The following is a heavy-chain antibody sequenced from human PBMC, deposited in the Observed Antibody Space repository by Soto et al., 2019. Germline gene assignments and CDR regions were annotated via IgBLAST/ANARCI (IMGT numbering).Heavy chain of an antibody. Sequence: SVKVSCKASGGTFSSYAISWVRQAPGQGLEWMGGIIPIFGTANYAQKFQGRVTITADESTSTAYMELSSLRSEDTAVYYCARALNSYYNWFDPCGQRTLVTVSS. V-gene: IGHV1-69*13. CDR2: IIPIFGTA. J-gene: IGHJ5*02. CDR3: ARALNSYYNWFDP. CDR1: GGTFSSYA. D-gene: IGHD1-26*01.